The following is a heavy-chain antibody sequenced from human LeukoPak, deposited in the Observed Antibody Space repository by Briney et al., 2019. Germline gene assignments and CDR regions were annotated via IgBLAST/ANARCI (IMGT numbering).Heavy chain of an antibody. Sequence: PSATLSLTCAVYGGSFSGYYWSWIRQPPGKGLEWIGEINHSGSTNYNPSLKSRLTISVDTSKNQFSLKLSSVTAADTAVYYCARGLYRSGYDPWGQGTLVTVFS. CDR2: INHSGST. CDR1: GGSFSGYY. V-gene: IGHV4-34*01. CDR3: ARGLYRSGYDP. J-gene: IGHJ5*02. D-gene: IGHD6-19*01.